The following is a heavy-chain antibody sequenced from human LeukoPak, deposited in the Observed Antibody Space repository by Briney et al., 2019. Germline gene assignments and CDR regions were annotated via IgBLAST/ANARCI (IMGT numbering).Heavy chain of an antibody. J-gene: IGHJ4*02. CDR2: IYTSGST. V-gene: IGHV4-61*02. Sequence: PSQTLSLTCTVSGGSISSGSYYWSWIRQPAGKGLEWIGRIYTSGSTNYNPSLKSRVTISVDTSKNQLSLKLSSVTAADTAVYYCARGPGYSYTFDYWGQGTLVTVSS. CDR1: GGSISSGSYY. D-gene: IGHD5-18*01. CDR3: ARGPGYSYTFDY.